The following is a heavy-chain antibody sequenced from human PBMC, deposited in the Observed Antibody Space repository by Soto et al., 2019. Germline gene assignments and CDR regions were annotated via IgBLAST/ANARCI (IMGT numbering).Heavy chain of an antibody. CDR2: ISSRSITI. V-gene: IGHV3-48*02. CDR1: GFTFSSNS. CDR3: ARDPGTGSSFEAFDI. Sequence: GWSLRLSCAASGFTFSSNSMNWVRQAPGKGLEWVSYISSRSITIYYADSVKGRFTISRDNAKNSLYLQMNSLRDEDTAVYYCARDPGTGSSFEAFDIWGQGTMVTVSS. D-gene: IGHD1-26*01. J-gene: IGHJ3*02.